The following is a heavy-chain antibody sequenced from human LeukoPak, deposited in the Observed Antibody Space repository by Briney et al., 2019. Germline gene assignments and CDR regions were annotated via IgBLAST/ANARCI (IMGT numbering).Heavy chain of an antibody. Sequence: ASVKVSCKASGYAFTSYDINWVRQATGQGLEWMGWMNPNSGNTGYAQKFQGRVTMTRNTSISTAYMELSSLRSEDTAVYYCASALYCGGDCYSGMAFDIWGQGTMVTVSS. CDR1: GYAFTSYD. V-gene: IGHV1-8*01. J-gene: IGHJ3*02. CDR2: MNPNSGNT. D-gene: IGHD2-21*02. CDR3: ASALYCGGDCYSGMAFDI.